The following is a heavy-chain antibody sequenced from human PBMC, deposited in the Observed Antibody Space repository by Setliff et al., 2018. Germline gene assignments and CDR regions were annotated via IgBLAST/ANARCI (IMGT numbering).Heavy chain of an antibody. J-gene: IGHJ6*03. CDR2: TIPMSGSA. CDR1: GGTFRSYG. D-gene: IGHD5-12*01. CDR3: AREGVDIRASTDYRYYMDV. Sequence: ASVKVSCKASGGTFRSYGISWVRQAPGQGLEWMGGTIPMSGSANYAQKFQGRVTIITDEFTGTAYMELSSLRTEGTAVYYCAREGVDIRASTDYRYYMDVWGKGTTVTVSS. V-gene: IGHV1-69*05.